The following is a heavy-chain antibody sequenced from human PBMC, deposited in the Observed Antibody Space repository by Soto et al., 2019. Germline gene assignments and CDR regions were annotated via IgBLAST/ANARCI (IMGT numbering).Heavy chain of an antibody. CDR3: ARLDYGDFNWFDP. CDR2: IYYSGST. D-gene: IGHD4-17*01. J-gene: IGHJ5*02. V-gene: IGHV4-31*03. CDR1: GGSISSGGYY. Sequence: QVQLQESGPGLVKPSQTLSLTCTVSGGSISSGGYYWSWIRQHPGKGLEWIGYIYYSGSTYYNPSLKSRVAISVDTSKNQFSLKLSSVTAADTAVYYCARLDYGDFNWFDPWGQGTLVTVSS.